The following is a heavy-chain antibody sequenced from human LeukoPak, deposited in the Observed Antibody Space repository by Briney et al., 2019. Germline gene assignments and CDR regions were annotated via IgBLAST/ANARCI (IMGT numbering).Heavy chain of an antibody. CDR1: GYTLTGYY. CDR3: ARSTYCSSSSCYGLDD. V-gene: IGHV1-2*02. CDR2: INPNSAGT. Sequence: SSVKVSCKDSGYTLTGYYIHGVRQAPGQGLEWMGWINPNSAGTSYAQKLQGRVTMVRDTSITTAYMELSSLRSDDTAVYYCARSTYCSSSSCYGLDDWGQGTTVTVSS. D-gene: IGHD2-2*01. J-gene: IGHJ6*02.